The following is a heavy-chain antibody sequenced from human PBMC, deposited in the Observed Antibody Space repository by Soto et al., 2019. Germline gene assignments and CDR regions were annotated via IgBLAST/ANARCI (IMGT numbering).Heavy chain of an antibody. D-gene: IGHD3-10*01. J-gene: IGHJ4*02. V-gene: IGHV4-59*12. Sequence: SETLSLTCTVSGGSISSYYWSWIRQPPGKGLEWIGYIYYSGSTNYNPSLKSRVTISVDTSKNQFSLKLSSVTAADTAVYYCAREGLTMVRGVITGDFDYWGQGTLVTVSS. CDR2: IYYSGST. CDR3: AREGLTMVRGVITGDFDY. CDR1: GGSISSYY.